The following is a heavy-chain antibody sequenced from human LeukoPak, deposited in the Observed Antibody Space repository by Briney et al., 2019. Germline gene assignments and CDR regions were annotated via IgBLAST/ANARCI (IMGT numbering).Heavy chain of an antibody. D-gene: IGHD2-2*01. V-gene: IGHV3-7*03. CDR3: AREGGVDAEGLDI. J-gene: IGHJ3*02. CDR1: GFTFSRYW. CDR2: IKQDGSEK. Sequence: GGSLRLSCAASGFTFSRYWMSWVRQAPGKGLEWVANIKQDGSEKYYVDSVKGRFTISRDNSKNTLYLQMNSLRAEDTAVYYCAREGGVDAEGLDIWVQWT.